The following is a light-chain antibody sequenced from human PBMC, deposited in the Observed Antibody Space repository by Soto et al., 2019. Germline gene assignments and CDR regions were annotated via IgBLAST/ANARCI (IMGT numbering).Light chain of an antibody. J-gene: IGKJ4*01. CDR1: QSVSSS. V-gene: IGKV3-11*01. Sequence: EIVLTQSPATLSLSPGERATLSCRASQSVSSSLAWFQQKPGQPPRLLIYDASNRATGIPARFSGSGSGTDFTLTSSSLEPEDFAVYYCQQRSGWLLTFGGGTKVQIK. CDR3: QQRSGWLLT. CDR2: DAS.